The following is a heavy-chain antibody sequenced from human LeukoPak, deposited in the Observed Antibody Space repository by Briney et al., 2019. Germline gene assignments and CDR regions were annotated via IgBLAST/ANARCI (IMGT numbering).Heavy chain of an antibody. Sequence: SETLSLTCAVYGESFSGYYWTWVAQPPGKGLGWIGEIKPCGITNYNPSVNTRLTISVNTPKNQFSLTPISVPAAHAPVHSFPRAQDRGYGDYWGQGTLVTVSS. J-gene: IGHJ4*02. CDR1: GESFSGYY. CDR3: PRAQDRGYGDY. D-gene: IGHD5-12*01. CDR2: IKPCGIT. V-gene: IGHV4-34*01.